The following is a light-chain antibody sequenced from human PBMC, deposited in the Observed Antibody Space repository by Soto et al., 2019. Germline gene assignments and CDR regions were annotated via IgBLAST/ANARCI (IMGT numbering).Light chain of an antibody. CDR2: EVS. CDR3: NSYTSSSTLL. V-gene: IGLV2-14*01. Sequence: QSALTQPASVSGSPGQSITISCTGTSSDVGGYNYVSWYQHHPGKAPKLMIYEVSDRPSGVSNRFSGSKSGNTASLTISGLHAEDEADYYCNSYTSSSTLLFGGGTKLTVL. CDR1: SSDVGGYNY. J-gene: IGLJ2*01.